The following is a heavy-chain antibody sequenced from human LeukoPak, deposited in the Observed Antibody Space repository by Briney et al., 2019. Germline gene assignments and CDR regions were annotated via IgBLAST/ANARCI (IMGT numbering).Heavy chain of an antibody. V-gene: IGHV3-30*02. CDR3: AKAEDIVVVVAATSLDY. CDR1: GFTFISYA. CDR2: IRYDGSNK. D-gene: IGHD2-15*01. J-gene: IGHJ4*02. Sequence: PGTSLRLSCAASGFTFISYAIHWVRQAPGKGLEWVAFIRYDGSNKYYADSVKGRFTISRDNSKNTLYLQMNSLRAEDTAVYYCAKAEDIVVVVAATSLDYWGQGTLVTVSS.